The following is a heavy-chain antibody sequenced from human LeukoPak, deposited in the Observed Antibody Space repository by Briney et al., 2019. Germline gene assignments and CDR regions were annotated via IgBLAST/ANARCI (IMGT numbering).Heavy chain of an antibody. Sequence: GGSLRLSCAASGFTFSSYSMNWVRQAPGKGLEWVSSISSNNDYIYYADSVKGRFTISRDNAKNSLYMQMNSLRAEDTAVYYCAKSLWPEDYWGQGTLVTVSS. CDR3: AKSLWPEDY. CDR2: ISSNNDYI. D-gene: IGHD3-10*01. CDR1: GFTFSSYS. V-gene: IGHV3-21*06. J-gene: IGHJ4*02.